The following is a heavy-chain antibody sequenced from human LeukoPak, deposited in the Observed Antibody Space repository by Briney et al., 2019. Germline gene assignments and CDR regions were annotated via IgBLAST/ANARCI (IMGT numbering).Heavy chain of an antibody. Sequence: SVKVSCRASGGTFSSYAISWVRQAPGQGLEWMGRIIPILGIANYAQKFQGRVTITADKSTSTAYMELSSLRSEDTAVYYCARVDTAMVIDYWGQGTLVTVSS. V-gene: IGHV1-69*04. CDR2: IIPILGIA. CDR1: GGTFSSYA. J-gene: IGHJ4*02. D-gene: IGHD5-18*01. CDR3: ARVDTAMVIDY.